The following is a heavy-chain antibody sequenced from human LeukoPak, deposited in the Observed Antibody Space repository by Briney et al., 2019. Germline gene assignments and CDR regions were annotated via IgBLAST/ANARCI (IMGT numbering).Heavy chain of an antibody. Sequence: PSETLSLTCAVYGGSFSGYYWSWIRQPPGKGLEWIGEINHSGSTNYNPSLKSRVTISVDTSKNQFSLKLSSVTAADTAVYYSARGQNAATTESYYYHMDVWGKGTTVTVSS. V-gene: IGHV4-34*01. CDR3: ARGQNAATTESYYYHMDV. J-gene: IGHJ6*03. D-gene: IGHD1-14*01. CDR2: INHSGST. CDR1: GGSFSGYY.